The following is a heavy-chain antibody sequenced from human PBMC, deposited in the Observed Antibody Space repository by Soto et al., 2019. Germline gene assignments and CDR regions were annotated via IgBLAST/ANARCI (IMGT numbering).Heavy chain of an antibody. V-gene: IGHV4-34*01. J-gene: IGHJ6*03. CDR3: AYGYDFWSGPIAPEYYYYSYMDV. CDR1: GGSVSGYF. D-gene: IGHD3-3*01. Sequence: SETLSLACAVYGGSVSGYFWSWIRQPPGKGLEWIGEINHSGSTNYNPSLKSRVTISVDTSKNQFSLKLSSVTAADTAVYYCAYGYDFWSGPIAPEYYYYSYMDVWGKGTTVTVSS. CDR2: INHSGST.